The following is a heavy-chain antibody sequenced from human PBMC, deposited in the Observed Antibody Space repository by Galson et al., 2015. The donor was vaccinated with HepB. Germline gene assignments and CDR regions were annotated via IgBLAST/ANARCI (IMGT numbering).Heavy chain of an antibody. Sequence: SLRLSCAASGFTFSSYGMHWVRQAPGKGLEWVAVIWYDGSNKYYADSVKGRFTISRDNSKNTLYLQMNSLRAEDTAVYYCARVPGTAVGYYYYGMDVWGQGTTVTVSS. J-gene: IGHJ6*02. CDR2: IWYDGSNK. CDR1: GFTFSSYG. CDR3: ARVPGTAVGYYYYGMDV. V-gene: IGHV3-33*01. D-gene: IGHD2-21*02.